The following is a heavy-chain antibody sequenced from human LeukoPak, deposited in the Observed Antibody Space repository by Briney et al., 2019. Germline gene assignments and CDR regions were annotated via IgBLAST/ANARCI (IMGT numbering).Heavy chain of an antibody. Sequence: SETLSLTCTVSAGSISSSSYYWGWIRQPPGKGLEWIGSIYYSGSTYYNPSLKSRVTISVDTSKNQFSLKLSSVTAADTAVYYCARHIRGTTRKFYYWGQGTLVTVSS. CDR3: ARHIRGTTRKFYY. CDR2: IYYSGST. J-gene: IGHJ4*02. D-gene: IGHD4-17*01. V-gene: IGHV4-39*01. CDR1: AGSISSSSYY.